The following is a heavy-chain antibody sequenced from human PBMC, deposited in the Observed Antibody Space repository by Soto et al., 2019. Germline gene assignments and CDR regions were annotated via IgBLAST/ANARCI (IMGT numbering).Heavy chain of an antibody. CDR2: INPNSGGT. V-gene: IGHV1-2*02. CDR1: GYTFTGYY. D-gene: IGHD3-22*01. Sequence: ASVKVSCKASGYTFTGYYMHWVRQAPGQGLEWMGWINPNSGGTNYAQKFQGRVTMTRDTSISTAYMELSRLRSDDTAVYYCAREDYYDSTTYSDGQPADYWGLGTLVTVSS. CDR3: AREDYYDSTTYSDGQPADY. J-gene: IGHJ4*02.